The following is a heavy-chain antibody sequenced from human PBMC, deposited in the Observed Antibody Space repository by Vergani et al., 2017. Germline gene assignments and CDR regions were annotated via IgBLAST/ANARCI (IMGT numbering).Heavy chain of an antibody. Sequence: QITLKESGPTLVKPTPTLTLTCTFSGFSLNTRGASVAWIRKPPGKALDWLALIYSNDDQHYSPSLNNRVTITKNTSKNHVVLTMTNMDYVDTGTYYYVYRKTACGTTSCLYPFYDYYSMDVGGRATTVAVSS. CDR1: GFSLNTRGAS. CDR3: VYRKTACGTTSCLYPFYDYYSMDV. D-gene: IGHD1-7*01. V-gene: IGHV2-5*04. CDR2: IYSNDDQ. J-gene: IGHJ6*03.